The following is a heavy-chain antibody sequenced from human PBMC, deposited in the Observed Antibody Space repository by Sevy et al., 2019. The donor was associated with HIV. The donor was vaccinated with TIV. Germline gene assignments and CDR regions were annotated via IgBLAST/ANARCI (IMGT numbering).Heavy chain of an antibody. Sequence: GGSLRLSCAASGFTFSIYTMNWVRQAPGKGLEWVSNFCFGGSTIDYADSVKGRFTISRDNSKNTLYLQMNSLRADDSAVDHCASEGCPLPHDYWGQGTLVTVSS. CDR3: ASEGCPLPHDY. J-gene: IGHJ4*02. V-gene: IGHV3-23*01. D-gene: IGHD1-26*01. CDR2: FCFGGSTI. CDR1: GFTFSIYT.